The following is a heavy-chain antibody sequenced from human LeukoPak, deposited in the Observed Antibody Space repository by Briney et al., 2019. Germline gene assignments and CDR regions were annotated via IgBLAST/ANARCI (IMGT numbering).Heavy chain of an antibody. Sequence: ASVKVSCKASGYTFTSYGISWVRQAPGQGLEWMGWISAYNGNTNYAQKLQGRVTMTTDTSTSAAYMELRSLRSDDTAVYYCARDQRGRVGGYSYGIFDYWGQGTLVTVSS. CDR2: ISAYNGNT. D-gene: IGHD5-18*01. CDR3: ARDQRGRVGGYSYGIFDY. CDR1: GYTFTSYG. J-gene: IGHJ4*02. V-gene: IGHV1-18*01.